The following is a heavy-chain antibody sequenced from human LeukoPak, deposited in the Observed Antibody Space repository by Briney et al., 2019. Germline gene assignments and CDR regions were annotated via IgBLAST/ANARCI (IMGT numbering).Heavy chain of an antibody. Sequence: GGSLRLSCAASGFTFSSYWMHWVRQAPGNGLVWVSRINSDGTTTYADSVKGRFTISRDNAKNTLYLQMNRLRAEDRALYYCASAYYYRLPDWGQGTLVTVSS. V-gene: IGHV3-74*01. CDR2: INSDGTT. D-gene: IGHD3-10*01. CDR1: GFTFSSYW. J-gene: IGHJ4*02. CDR3: ASAYYYRLPD.